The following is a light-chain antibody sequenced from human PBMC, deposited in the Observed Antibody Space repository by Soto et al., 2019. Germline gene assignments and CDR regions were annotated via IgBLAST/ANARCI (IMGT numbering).Light chain of an antibody. CDR3: QQLNSYPRGT. V-gene: IGKV1-9*01. J-gene: IGKJ1*01. CDR1: QGISSY. Sequence: DIQLTQSPSFLSASVGDRVTITCRASQGISSYLAWYQQKPGEAPKLLIYAASTLQSGVPARFGGSGSGTEFTLTISSLQPEDFATYFCQQLNSYPRGTFGQGTKVEIK. CDR2: AAS.